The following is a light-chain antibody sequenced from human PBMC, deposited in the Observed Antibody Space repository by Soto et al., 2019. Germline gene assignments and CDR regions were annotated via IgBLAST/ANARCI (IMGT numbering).Light chain of an antibody. J-gene: IGKJ1*01. V-gene: IGKV3-15*01. CDR3: HQYNNWPLWT. CDR1: QSVSSN. CDR2: GAS. Sequence: EIVMTQSPATLSVSPGERATLSCRASQSVSSNLAWYQQKRGQGPRLLIYGASTRATGIPARFSGSGSGTEFTLTISSLLSEDFAVYYCHQYNNWPLWTFGQGTKVEIK.